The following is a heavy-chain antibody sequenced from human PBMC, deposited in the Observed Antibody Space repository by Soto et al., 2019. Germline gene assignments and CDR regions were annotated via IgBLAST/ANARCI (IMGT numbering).Heavy chain of an antibody. CDR1: AGSISSSNYY. J-gene: IGHJ6*04. CDR3: ARAPYGDYVYGMDV. V-gene: IGHV4-30-2*01. D-gene: IGHD4-17*01. CDR2: IYHSGST. Sequence: SETLSLTCTVSAGSISSSNYYWSWIRQPPGKGLEWIGDIYHSGSTYYNPSLKSRDTISVDRSKNQFSLKLGPVTAGDTAVDYCARAPYGDYVYGMDVWGEGTTVTVSS.